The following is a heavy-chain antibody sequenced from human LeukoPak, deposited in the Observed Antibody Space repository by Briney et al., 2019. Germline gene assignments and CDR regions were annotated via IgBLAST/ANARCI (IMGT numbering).Heavy chain of an antibody. CDR1: GFTFSNYC. CDR3: AKDYCSSTSCYLGYMDV. D-gene: IGHD2-2*01. CDR2: VSSSSSFI. Sequence: GGSLRLSCAASGFTFSNYCMNWVRQAPGKGLEWVSSVSSSSSFIYYADSVKGRFTISRDNAKNSLYMQMNSLRAEDTALYYCAKDYCSSTSCYLGYMDVWGKGTTVTVSS. J-gene: IGHJ6*03. V-gene: IGHV3-21*04.